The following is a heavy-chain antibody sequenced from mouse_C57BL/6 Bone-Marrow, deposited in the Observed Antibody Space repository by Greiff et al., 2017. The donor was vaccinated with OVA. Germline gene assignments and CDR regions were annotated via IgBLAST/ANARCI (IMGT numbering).Heavy chain of an antibody. CDR2: IDPETGGT. V-gene: IGHV1-15*01. J-gene: IGHJ2*01. CDR1: GYTFTDYE. CDR3: TRSYSNYGNFDY. D-gene: IGHD2-5*01. Sequence: QVQLQQSGAELVRPGASVTLSCKASGYTFTDYEMHWVKQTPVHGLEWIGAIDPETGGTAYNQKFKGKAILTADKSSSTAYMELSSLTSEDSAVYYGTRSYSNYGNFDYWGQGTTLTVS.